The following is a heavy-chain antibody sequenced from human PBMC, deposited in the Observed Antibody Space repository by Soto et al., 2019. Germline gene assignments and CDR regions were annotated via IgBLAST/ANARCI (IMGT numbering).Heavy chain of an antibody. V-gene: IGHV3-23*01. J-gene: IGHJ2*01. D-gene: IGHD2-8*01. Sequence: PGGSLRLSCAASGVTFSSDAMSWGRQAQGKGLEWVSAISGSGGSTYYADSVKGRFTISRDNSKNKLYLQMNSLRAEDTAVYYCAKDSRYCPNGVCYTIGHFDLWGRGTRATVS. CDR1: GVTFSSDA. CDR2: ISGSGGST. CDR3: AKDSRYCPNGVCYTIGHFDL.